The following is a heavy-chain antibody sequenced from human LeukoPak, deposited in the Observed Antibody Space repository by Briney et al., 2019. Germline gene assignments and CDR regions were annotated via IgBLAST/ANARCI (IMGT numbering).Heavy chain of an antibody. J-gene: IGHJ4*02. CDR1: GFTFDDYA. CDR3: AKEGIRRDYRSLDY. V-gene: IGHV3-9*01. CDR2: ISWNSGKI. Sequence: PGGSLRLSCAASGFTFDDYAMHWVRQAPGKGLEWVSGISWNSGKIGYADSVKGRFTISRDNAKNSLYLQMNSLRAEDTALYYCAKEGIRRDYRSLDYWGQGTLVTVSS. D-gene: IGHD4-11*01.